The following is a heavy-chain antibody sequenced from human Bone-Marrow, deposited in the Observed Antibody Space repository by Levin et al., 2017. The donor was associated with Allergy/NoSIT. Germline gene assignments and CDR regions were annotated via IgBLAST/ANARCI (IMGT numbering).Heavy chain of an antibody. D-gene: IGHD3-3*01. V-gene: IGHV4-39*01. CDR3: ARTLYDFWSGYYSDHWFDP. CDR2: IYYSGST. Sequence: SETLSLTCTVSGGSISSSSYYWGWIRQPPGKGLEWIGSIYYSGSTYYNPSLKSRVTISVDTSKNQFSLKLSSVTAADTAVYYCARTLYDFWSGYYSDHWFDPWGQGTLVTVSS. CDR1: GGSISSSSYY. J-gene: IGHJ5*02.